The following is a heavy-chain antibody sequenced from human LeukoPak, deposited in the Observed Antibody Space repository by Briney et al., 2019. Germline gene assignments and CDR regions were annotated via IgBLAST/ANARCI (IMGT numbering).Heavy chain of an antibody. J-gene: IGHJ4*02. CDR2: IYSGGTT. Sequence: GGSLRLSCAASGFTVSSNYMSWVRQAPGKGLERVSIIYSGGTTFYADSVKGRFTISRDNSKNTLYLQMNGLRAEDTAVYYCAGSGNYELFDYWGQGTLVTVSS. V-gene: IGHV3-53*01. CDR1: GFTVSSNY. D-gene: IGHD1-26*01. CDR3: AGSGNYELFDY.